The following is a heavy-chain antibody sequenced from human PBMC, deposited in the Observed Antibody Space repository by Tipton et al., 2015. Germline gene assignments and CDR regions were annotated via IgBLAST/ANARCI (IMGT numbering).Heavy chain of an antibody. V-gene: IGHV4-38-2*02. D-gene: IGHD2-21*01. CDR1: AYSISSDYY. J-gene: IGHJ4*02. CDR2: IYQSGNT. CDR3: ARRCGGDCYWGYYFDY. Sequence: TLSLTCTVSAYSISSDYYWGWIRQPPGKGLEWIGEIYQSGNTNYNPSLKSRVTISADKSKNQFSLKLKSVTAADTAVYYCARRCGGDCYWGYYFDYWGQGTLVNVSS.